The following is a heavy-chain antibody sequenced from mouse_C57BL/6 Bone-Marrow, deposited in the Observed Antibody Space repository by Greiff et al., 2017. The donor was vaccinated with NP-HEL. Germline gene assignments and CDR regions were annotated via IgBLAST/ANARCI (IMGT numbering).Heavy chain of an antibody. CDR2: INPSSGYT. V-gene: IGHV1-4*01. CDR1: GYTFTSYT. J-gene: IGHJ4*01. D-gene: IGHD2-1*01. CDR3: AADGNYGSYAMDY. Sequence: VQLQQSGAELARPGASVKMSCKASGYTFTSYTMHWVKQRPGQGLEWIGYINPSSGYTKYNQKFKDKATLTADKSSSTAYMQLSSLTSEDSAVYYCAADGNYGSYAMDYEGQGTAVTVSA.